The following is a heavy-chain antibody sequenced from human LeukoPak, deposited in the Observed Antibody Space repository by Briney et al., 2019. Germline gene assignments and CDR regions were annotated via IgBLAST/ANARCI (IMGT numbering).Heavy chain of an antibody. CDR2: IYTSGST. Sequence: PSQTLSLTCTVSGGSISSGSYYWSWIRQPAGKGLEWIGRIYTSGSTNYNPSLKSRVTISVDTSKNQFSLKLSSVTAADTAVYYCARGKDFWSGYLSFSFDYWGQGTLVTVSS. CDR3: ARGKDFWSGYLSFSFDY. CDR1: GGSISSGSYY. V-gene: IGHV4-61*02. J-gene: IGHJ4*02. D-gene: IGHD3-3*01.